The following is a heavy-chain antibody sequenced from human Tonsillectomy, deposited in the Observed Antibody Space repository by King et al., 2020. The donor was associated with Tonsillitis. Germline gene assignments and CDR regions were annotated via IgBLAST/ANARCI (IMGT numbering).Heavy chain of an antibody. CDR1: GYTFTSYY. D-gene: IGHD2-21*02. V-gene: IGHV1-46*01. CDR2: INPSGGST. CDR3: ARALAIVVVSANSNLTSDAFDI. J-gene: IGHJ3*02. Sequence: QLVQSGAEVKKPGASVKVSCKASGYTFTSYYMHWVRQAPGQGLEWMGIINPSGGSTSYAQKFQGRVTMTRDTSTSTVYMELSSLRSEDTAVYYCARALAIVVVSANSNLTSDAFDIWGQGTMVTVSS.